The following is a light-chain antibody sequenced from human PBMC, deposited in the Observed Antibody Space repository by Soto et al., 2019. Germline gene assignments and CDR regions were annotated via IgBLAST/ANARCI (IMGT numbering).Light chain of an antibody. CDR3: GSYTGTIYV. V-gene: IGLV2-14*01. CDR1: SSDVGGYKF. Sequence: QAALTQPASVSGSPGHSITIACTGTSSDVGGYKFVSWYQQHPGKAPKLMIYEVSNRPSGVSSRFSGSKSGNTASLTISGLQAEDEADYYCGSYTGTIYVFGTGTKVTVL. CDR2: EVS. J-gene: IGLJ1*01.